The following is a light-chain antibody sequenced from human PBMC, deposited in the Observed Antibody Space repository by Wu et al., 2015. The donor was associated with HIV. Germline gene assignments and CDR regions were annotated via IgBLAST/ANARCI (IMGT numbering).Light chain of an antibody. J-gene: IGKJ2*01. Sequence: EIVLTQSPATLSLSPRERATLSCRSSQSVSTYLAWYQQKPGQAPRLLIYGASNRATGIPASFSGSGSGTDFTLTISSLEPEDFATFYXQQVDSFPYTFGQGTKLEI. V-gene: IGKV3-11*01. CDR1: QSVSTY. CDR2: GAS. CDR3: QQVDSFPYT.